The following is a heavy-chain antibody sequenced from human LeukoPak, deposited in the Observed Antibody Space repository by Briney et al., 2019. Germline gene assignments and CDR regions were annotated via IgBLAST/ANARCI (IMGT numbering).Heavy chain of an antibody. CDR2: VYYSGST. Sequence: SETLSLTCTFSDGDIYTSPYYWGWIRQPPGQGLEWIGSVYYSGSTYYNPSLKSRVTISIDTSKKQFSLNVNSVTAADTAVYYCARFFKGGDNGDYSDYWGQGTLVTVSS. D-gene: IGHD4-17*01. V-gene: IGHV4-39*01. CDR3: ARFFKGGDNGDYSDY. J-gene: IGHJ4*02. CDR1: DGDIYTSPYY.